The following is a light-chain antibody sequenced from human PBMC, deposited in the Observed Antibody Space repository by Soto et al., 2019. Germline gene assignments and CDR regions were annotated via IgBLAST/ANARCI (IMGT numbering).Light chain of an antibody. CDR2: DAS. V-gene: IGKV3-11*01. CDR3: QQRNNWPPSLT. Sequence: EIVLTQSPATLSLSPGERATLSCRASQSVGGHLAWYQQKPGQAPRLLIYDASDRATGIPARFSGSGSETGSTLTISILEPDDVEVDYCQQRNNWPPSLTFGQGTRLEIK. CDR1: QSVGGH. J-gene: IGKJ5*01.